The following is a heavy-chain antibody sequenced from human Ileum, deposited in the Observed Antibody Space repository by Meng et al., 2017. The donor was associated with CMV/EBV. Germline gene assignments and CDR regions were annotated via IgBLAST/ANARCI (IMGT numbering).Heavy chain of an antibody. CDR2: VHYTGTT. J-gene: IGHJ4*02. CDR1: VGTIRTNSDY. Sequence: LPLQESGPELVKPSEPLSRTSLVSVGTIRTNSDYWGWVRQPPGKGLEWIATVHYTGTTYYNPSLKSPVIISIDTSKNQFSLRLTSVTAADTAVYYCARDRTVGPTPDGSLGAWGQGTLVTVSS. CDR3: ARDRTVGPTPDGSLGA. V-gene: IGHV4-39*07. D-gene: IGHD1-26*01.